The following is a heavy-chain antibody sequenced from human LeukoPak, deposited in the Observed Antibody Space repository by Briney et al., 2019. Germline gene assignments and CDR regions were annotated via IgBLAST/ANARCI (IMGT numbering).Heavy chain of an antibody. J-gene: IGHJ5*02. CDR1: GYSFSDNY. V-gene: IGHV1-2*02. D-gene: IGHD6-13*01. Sequence: ASVTVSCKASGYSFSDNYMHWVRQAPGQGLEWMGWINPSSGGTEYAQRFQDRATMTRDTSISTAYLELSRLRSDDTAVYYCARGRIAAAGTGNWFDPWGQGTLVTVSS. CDR2: INPSSGGT. CDR3: ARGRIAAAGTGNWFDP.